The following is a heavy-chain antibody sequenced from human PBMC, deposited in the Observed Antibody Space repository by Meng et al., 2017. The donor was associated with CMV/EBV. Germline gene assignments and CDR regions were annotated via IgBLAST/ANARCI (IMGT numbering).Heavy chain of an antibody. Sequence: QVQVVPCGGGVKKPGPSVKVSCKASGGTFSSYAISWVRQAPGQGLEWMGGIIPIFGTANYAQKFQGRVTITADESTSTAYMELSSLRSEDTAVYYCARMPRDGYNYIDCWGQGTLVTVSS. CDR2: IIPIFGTA. CDR3: ARMPRDGYNYIDC. V-gene: IGHV1-69*12. CDR1: GGTFSSYA. J-gene: IGHJ4*02. D-gene: IGHD5-24*01.